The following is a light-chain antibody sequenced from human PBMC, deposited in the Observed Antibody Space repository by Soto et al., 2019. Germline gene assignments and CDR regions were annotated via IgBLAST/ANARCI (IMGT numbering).Light chain of an antibody. CDR3: SSSAGSNQRV. CDR1: SSDVGGYNY. Sequence: QSALTQPPSASGSPGQSVTISCTGTSSDVGGYNYVSWYQQHPGKAPKLMIYEVSKRPSGVPDRFSGSKSGNTASLTVSGLQAEDDADYYCSSSAGSNQRVFGTGTKLTVL. J-gene: IGLJ1*01. CDR2: EVS. V-gene: IGLV2-8*01.